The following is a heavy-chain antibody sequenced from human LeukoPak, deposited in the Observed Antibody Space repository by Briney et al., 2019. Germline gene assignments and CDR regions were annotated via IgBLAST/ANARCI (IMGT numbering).Heavy chain of an antibody. D-gene: IGHD6-19*01. CDR1: VFTFSIYE. CDR2: ISSSANSI. CDR3: ATAKTGQSSGWANDT. V-gene: IGHV3-48*03. Sequence: GGSLRLSSAASVFTFSIYEMNWVRQAAGKGLEGVSCISSSANSILYADSVKGRFTISRDNAKNSLYLQMDSLSAEDTAVYYCATAKTGQSSGWANDTWGQGTLVTVSS. J-gene: IGHJ5*02.